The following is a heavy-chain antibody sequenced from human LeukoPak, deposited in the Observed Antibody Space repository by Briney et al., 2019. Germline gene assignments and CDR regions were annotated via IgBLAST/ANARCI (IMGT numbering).Heavy chain of an antibody. CDR3: AADFWSGYYSFDY. J-gene: IGHJ4*02. CDR1: GFTFTTYA. D-gene: IGHD3-3*01. V-gene: IGHV3-23*01. Sequence: GGSLRLSCAASGFTFTTYAMSWVRQAPGKGLEWVSAISGSGGSTYYADSVKGRFTISRDNSKNTLYLQMNSLRAEDTAVYYCAADFWSGYYSFDYWGQGTLVTVSS. CDR2: ISGSGGST.